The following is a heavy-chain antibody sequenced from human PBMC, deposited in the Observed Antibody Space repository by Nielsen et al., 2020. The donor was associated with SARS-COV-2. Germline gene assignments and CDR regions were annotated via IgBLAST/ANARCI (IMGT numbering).Heavy chain of an antibody. J-gene: IGHJ4*02. CDR3: AREGDTYGVRNFDY. CDR2: FYSGGTT. Sequence: GGLLRFPCPALGSTVSSKTMNWVGMPPGKGLEWVSAFYSGGTTLYADSVKARFIISRDNPRNTLYLQLNSLSVADTAMYYCAREGDTYGVRNFDYWGQGIMVTVSS. V-gene: IGHV3-53*01. CDR1: GSTVSSKT. D-gene: IGHD5-18*01.